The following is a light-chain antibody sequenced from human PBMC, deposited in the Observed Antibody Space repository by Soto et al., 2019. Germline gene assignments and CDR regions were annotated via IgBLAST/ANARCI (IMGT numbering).Light chain of an antibody. CDR2: GAS. V-gene: IGKV3-20*01. CDR3: QQYGSSPLT. CDR1: QSVSSSY. J-gene: IGKJ4*01. Sequence: EIVLTQSPGTLSLSPGERATLSCRASQSVSSSYLAWYQQKPGQAPRLLIYGASSRATGIPDRFSGSESGTDFTLTISSLEPEDFAVYYCQQYGSSPLTFGGGNKVEIK.